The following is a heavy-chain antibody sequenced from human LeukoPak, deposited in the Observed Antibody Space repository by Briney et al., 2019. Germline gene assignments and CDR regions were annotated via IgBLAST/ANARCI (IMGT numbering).Heavy chain of an antibody. CDR3: ANLGHSSSSGGEDY. CDR2: IRYDGSNK. V-gene: IGHV3-30*02. D-gene: IGHD6-13*01. Sequence: GGSLRLSCAASGFTFSSYGMHWVRQAPGKGLEWVAFIRYDGSNKYYADSVKGRFTISRDNSKNTLYLQMNSLRAEDTAVYYCANLGHSSSSGGEDYWGQGTLVTVSS. CDR1: GFTFSSYG. J-gene: IGHJ4*02.